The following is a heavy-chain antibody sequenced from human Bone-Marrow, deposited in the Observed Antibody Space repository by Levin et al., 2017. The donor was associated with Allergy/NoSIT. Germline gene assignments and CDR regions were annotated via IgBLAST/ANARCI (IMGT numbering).Heavy chain of an antibody. CDR1: GGSFSGYH. V-gene: IGHV4-34*01. D-gene: IGHD3-16*01. CDR3: ARGHCIMTDCDTPDWFDP. J-gene: IGHJ5*02. Sequence: SETLSLTCAVDGGSFSGYHWSWIRQSPVKGLEWIGEINHSGSTNYNPSLRRRVTISIDTSKKQFSLKLTSVTDADTAFYYCARGHCIMTDCDTPDWFDPWGRGTLVTVSS. CDR2: INHSGST.